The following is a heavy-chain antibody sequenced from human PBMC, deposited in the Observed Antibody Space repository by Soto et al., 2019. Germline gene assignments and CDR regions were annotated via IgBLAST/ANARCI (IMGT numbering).Heavy chain of an antibody. CDR1: VGSMSSGYYY. CDR3: ARSKNYDFWSGYPARGAFDI. D-gene: IGHD3-3*01. Sequence: LXLTCTVSVGSMSSGYYYWIWIRQPPGKGLEWIGYIYYSGSTYYNPSLKSRVTISVDTSKNQFSLKLSSVTAADTAVYYCARSKNYDFWSGYPARGAFDIWGQGTMVTGSS. J-gene: IGHJ3*02. CDR2: IYYSGST. V-gene: IGHV4-30-4*01.